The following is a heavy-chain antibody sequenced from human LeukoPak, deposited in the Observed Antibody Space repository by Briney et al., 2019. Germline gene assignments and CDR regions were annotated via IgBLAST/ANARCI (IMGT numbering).Heavy chain of an antibody. CDR1: QFPFNDYY. D-gene: IGHD2-15*01. J-gene: IGHJ4*02. V-gene: IGHV3-11*04. Sequence: GGSLRLSCAASQFPFNDYYMNWIRKAPGKGLEWISYISSTGTVIHYADSVKGRFTISRDSAKTSLYLQMNSLRAEDTAVYYCTSSRYLYYFHFWGQGIQVTVSS. CDR3: TSSRYLYYFHF. CDR2: ISSTGTVI.